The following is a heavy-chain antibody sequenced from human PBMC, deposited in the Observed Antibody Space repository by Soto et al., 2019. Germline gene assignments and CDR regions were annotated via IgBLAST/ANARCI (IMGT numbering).Heavy chain of an antibody. J-gene: IGHJ4*02. V-gene: IGHV4-39*01. CDR2: IYYSGST. Sequence: SETLSLTCTVSGGSISSSSYYWGWIRQPPGKGLEWIGSIYYSGSTYYNPSLKSRVTISVDTSKNQFSLKLSSVTAADTAVYYCASRTYDILTGYYIFDYWGQGTLVTVSS. D-gene: IGHD3-9*01. CDR3: ASRTYDILTGYYIFDY. CDR1: GGSISSSSYY.